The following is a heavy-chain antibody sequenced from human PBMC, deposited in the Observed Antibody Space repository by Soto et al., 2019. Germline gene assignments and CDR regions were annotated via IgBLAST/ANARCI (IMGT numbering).Heavy chain of an antibody. Sequence: ASVKVSCKASGGTFSSYAISWVRQAPGQGLEWMGGIIPIFGTANYAQKFQGRVTITADESTSTAYMELSSLRSEDTAVYYCAREVGATPAWFDPWGQGTLVTVS. CDR1: GGTFSSYA. V-gene: IGHV1-69*13. CDR3: AREVGATPAWFDP. CDR2: IIPIFGTA. D-gene: IGHD1-26*01. J-gene: IGHJ5*02.